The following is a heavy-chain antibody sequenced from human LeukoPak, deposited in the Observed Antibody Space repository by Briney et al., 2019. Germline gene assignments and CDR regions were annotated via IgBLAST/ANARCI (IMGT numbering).Heavy chain of an antibody. CDR1: GGSITSYY. Sequence: SETLSLTCTVSGGSITSYYWSWIRQPPGKGLEWIGYMYYTGSTNYNPSVKSRVTISEDTSKHQFSLRLRSVTAADTAVYYCARRDGSGYYGYYFDHWGQGTLVTVSS. V-gene: IGHV4-59*01. J-gene: IGHJ4*02. CDR3: ARRDGSGYYGYYFDH. CDR2: MYYTGST. D-gene: IGHD3-22*01.